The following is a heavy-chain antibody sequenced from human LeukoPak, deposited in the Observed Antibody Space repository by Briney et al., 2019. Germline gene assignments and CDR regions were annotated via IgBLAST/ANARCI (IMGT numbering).Heavy chain of an antibody. CDR2: IHPRPGNI. D-gene: IGHD2-21*01. V-gene: IGHV3-48*02. Sequence: GGSLRLSCAASGFTVGAYAMNWVRQAPGKGLEWLSYIHPRPGNIYYAASVKGRFTISRDDAKNSLYLQMDSLGNDDTAIYYCARDDNPPVVYFDSWGQGTLVTVS. J-gene: IGHJ4*02. CDR1: GFTVGAYA. CDR3: ARDDNPPVVYFDS.